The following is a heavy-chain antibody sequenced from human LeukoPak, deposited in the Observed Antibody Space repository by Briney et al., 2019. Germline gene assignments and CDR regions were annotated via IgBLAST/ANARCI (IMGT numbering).Heavy chain of an antibody. J-gene: IGHJ3*02. CDR2: INPNSGGT. V-gene: IGHV1-2*02. D-gene: IGHD3-10*01. CDR1: GYTFTGYY. CDR3: ARDRTRSGMDAFDI. Sequence: ASVKVSCKASGYTFTGYYMHWVRQAPGQGLEWMGWINPNSGGTHYAHKFQGRVTMPRDTSISTAYMELSRLRSDDTAVYYCARDRTRSGMDAFDIWGQGAMVTVSS.